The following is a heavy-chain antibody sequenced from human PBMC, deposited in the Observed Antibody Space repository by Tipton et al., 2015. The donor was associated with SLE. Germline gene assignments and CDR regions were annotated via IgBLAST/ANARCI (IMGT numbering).Heavy chain of an antibody. Sequence: QLVQSGSELKKPGASVKGSCKASGYTFTSYAMNWVRQAPGQGLEGMGWINTNTGNPTYAQGFTGRFVFSLDTSVSTAYLQISSLKAEDTAVYYCASSSPGIAAEEDYFDYWGQGTLVTVSS. D-gene: IGHD6-13*01. CDR2: INTNTGNP. J-gene: IGHJ4*02. V-gene: IGHV7-4-1*02. CDR1: GYTFTSYA. CDR3: ASSSPGIAAEEDYFDY.